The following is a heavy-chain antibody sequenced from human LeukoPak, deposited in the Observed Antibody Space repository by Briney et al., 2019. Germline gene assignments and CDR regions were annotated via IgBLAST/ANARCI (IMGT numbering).Heavy chain of an antibody. CDR1: GYTFIDYY. Sequence: ASVKVSCKASGYTFIDYYIHWMRQAPGQGLEWMGIINPRGGSTSYAQKFQGRVTMTRDTSTSTVYMELSSLRSEDATVYYCARRATSSGYCGYYFDYWGQGTLVTVSS. J-gene: IGHJ4*02. D-gene: IGHD6-19*01. CDR2: INPRGGST. CDR3: ARRATSSGYCGYYFDY. V-gene: IGHV1-46*01.